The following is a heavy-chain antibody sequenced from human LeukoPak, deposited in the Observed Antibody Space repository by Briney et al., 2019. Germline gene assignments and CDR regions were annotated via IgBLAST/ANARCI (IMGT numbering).Heavy chain of an antibody. Sequence: PSETLSLTCTVSGDSISTSKSYWGWIRQPRLKGLEWIERIYYKGNTNYNPSLKTLVTMSVDTSKNQFSLKLSSVTAADTAVYYCARDHGGVEIATSDAFDIWGQGTMVTVSS. D-gene: IGHD5-24*01. CDR3: ARDHGGVEIATSDAFDI. J-gene: IGHJ3*02. CDR2: IYYKGNT. CDR1: GDSISTSKSY. V-gene: IGHV4-39*07.